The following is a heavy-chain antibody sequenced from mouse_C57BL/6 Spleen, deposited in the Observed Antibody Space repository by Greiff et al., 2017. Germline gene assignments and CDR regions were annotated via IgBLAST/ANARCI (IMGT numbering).Heavy chain of an antibody. J-gene: IGHJ4*01. Sequence: VQLQQPGAELVRPGSSVKLSCKASGYTFTSYWMHWVKQRPIQGLEWIGNIDPSDSETDYNQKFKDKATLAVDKASSPVYMQLSSLTSEDAAVYDCARACERTDAFGYWGQGTSVTVSS. V-gene: IGHV1-52*01. CDR3: ARACERTDAFGY. CDR1: GYTFTSYW. CDR2: IDPSDSET.